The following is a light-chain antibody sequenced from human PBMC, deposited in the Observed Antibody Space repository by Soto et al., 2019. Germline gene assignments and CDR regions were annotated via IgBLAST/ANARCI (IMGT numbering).Light chain of an antibody. V-gene: IGLV1-44*01. CDR3: AAWDDSLNGFYV. CDR2: SNN. CDR1: SSNIGSNT. Sequence: QSALTQPPSASGTPGQRVTISCSGSSSNIGSNTVNWYQQLPGTAPKLLIYSNNQRPSGVPDRFSGSKSGTSASQAISGLQSEDEADYYCAAWDDSLNGFYVFGTGTKVTVL. J-gene: IGLJ1*01.